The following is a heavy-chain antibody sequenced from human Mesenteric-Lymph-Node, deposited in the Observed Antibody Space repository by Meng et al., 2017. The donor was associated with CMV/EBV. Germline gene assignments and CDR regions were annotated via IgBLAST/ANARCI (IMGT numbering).Heavy chain of an antibody. Sequence: LLQLGPRMVKSSQHRSVTCTISGDSLSSNNAAWNWIRQSPTSGLEWLGRTYYRLECYNDYAVSVKSRICVNLDTSKNQLSLHLNFVTPEHTAVYYCAYFGDLPLLWWGQGTLVTVSS. D-gene: IGHD2/OR15-2a*01. J-gene: IGHJ4*02. CDR2: TYYRLECYN. CDR1: GDSLSSNNAA. CDR3: AYFGDLPLLW. V-gene: IGHV6-1*01.